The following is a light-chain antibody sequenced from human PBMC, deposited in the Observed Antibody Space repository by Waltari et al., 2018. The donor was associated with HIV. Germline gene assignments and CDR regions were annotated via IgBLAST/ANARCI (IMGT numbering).Light chain of an antibody. CDR1: YLGDKY. Sequence: SHELTQPPSVSVSPGQTASLTCPGAYLGDKYASWYQQKPGQSPVLVIYQDDKRPSGIPERLSGSNSGNTATLTITGTQAMDEADYYCQAWDSSTVLFGGGTKLTVL. CDR2: QDD. V-gene: IGLV3-1*01. CDR3: QAWDSSTVL. J-gene: IGLJ2*01.